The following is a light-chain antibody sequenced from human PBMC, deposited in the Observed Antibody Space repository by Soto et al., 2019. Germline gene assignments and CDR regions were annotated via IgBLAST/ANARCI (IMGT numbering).Light chain of an antibody. CDR3: CSYAGSPTFDWV. CDR2: EVT. CDR1: SSDIGSHDL. Sequence: QSVLTQPASVSGSPGQSITIPCTGTSSDIGSHDLVSWYQQHPGKAPKLMIYEVTKRPSGVSNRVSGSKSGNTASLTISGLQAEDEADYHCCSYAGSPTFDWVFGGGTKLTVL. V-gene: IGLV2-23*02. J-gene: IGLJ3*02.